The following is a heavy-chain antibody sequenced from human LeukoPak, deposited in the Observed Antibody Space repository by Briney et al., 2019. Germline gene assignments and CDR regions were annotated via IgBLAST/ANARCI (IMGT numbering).Heavy chain of an antibody. CDR2: ISSSSSYI. J-gene: IGHJ3*02. CDR3: ARVAGMSLVADI. Sequence: PGGSLRLSCAASGFTFSSYSMNWVRQAPGKGLEWVSSISSSSSYIYYADSVKGRFTISRDNAKNSLYLQMNSLRAEDTAVYYCARVAGMSLVADIWGQGTMVTVSS. V-gene: IGHV3-21*01. D-gene: IGHD2-8*02. CDR1: GFTFSSYS.